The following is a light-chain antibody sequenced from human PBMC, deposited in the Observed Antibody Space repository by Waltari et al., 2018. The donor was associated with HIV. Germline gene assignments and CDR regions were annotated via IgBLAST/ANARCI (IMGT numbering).Light chain of an antibody. Sequence: QSVMTQPPSASGNPGQRVTIACSGTSSNIGTRSVTWYQHFPGTAPKLLIFTNDQRPSGVPDRFSASKSGTSASLSISGLHSGDEGVYYCSAWDVSLNGVVFGGGTKLTVL. CDR2: TND. V-gene: IGLV1-44*01. CDR3: SAWDVSLNGVV. J-gene: IGLJ2*01. CDR1: SSNIGTRS.